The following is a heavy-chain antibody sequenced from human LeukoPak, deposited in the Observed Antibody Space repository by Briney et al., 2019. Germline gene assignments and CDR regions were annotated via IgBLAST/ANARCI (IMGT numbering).Heavy chain of an antibody. CDR1: GYTFTSYD. J-gene: IGHJ5*02. CDR2: MNPNRGDT. CDR3: ATVRWLRLDP. D-gene: IGHD5-12*01. Sequence: ASVKVSCKASGYTFTSYDIHWVRQATGQGLEWMGRMNPNRGDTDYAQKFQGRVTMTEDTSTDTAYMELSSLRSEDTAVYYCATVRWLRLDPWGQGTLVTVSS. V-gene: IGHV1-8*01.